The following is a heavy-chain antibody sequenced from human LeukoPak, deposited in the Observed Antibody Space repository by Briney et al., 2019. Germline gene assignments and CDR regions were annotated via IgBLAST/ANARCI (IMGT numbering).Heavy chain of an antibody. CDR3: TTDRLY. Sequence: GGSLRLSCAASGFTFSNAWMSWVRQAPGKGLEWVGRIKSTTDGGTTDYAAAVKGRFAISRYASKNTLYLQMNSLKTEDTAVYYCTTDRLYWGQGTLVTVSS. CDR2: IKSTTDGGTT. V-gene: IGHV3-15*01. J-gene: IGHJ4*02. CDR1: GFTFSNAW. D-gene: IGHD6-25*01.